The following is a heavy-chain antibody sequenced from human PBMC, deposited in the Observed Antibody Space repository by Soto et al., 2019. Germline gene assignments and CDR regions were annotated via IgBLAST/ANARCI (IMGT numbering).Heavy chain of an antibody. CDR3: AKDHPGITGTTSDAFDI. D-gene: IGHD1-7*01. V-gene: IGHV3-23*01. J-gene: IGHJ3*02. CDR2: ISGSGGST. Sequence: PVGSLRLSCAASGFTFSSYAMSWVRQAPGKGLEWVLAISGSGGSTYYADSVKGRFTISRDNSNNTLYLQMNSLSAEDTAVYYCAKDHPGITGTTSDAFDIWGQGTMVTVSS. CDR1: GFTFSSYA.